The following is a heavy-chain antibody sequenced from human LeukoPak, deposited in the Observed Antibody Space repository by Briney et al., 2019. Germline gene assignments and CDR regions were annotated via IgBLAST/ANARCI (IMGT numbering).Heavy chain of an antibody. CDR1: RYTFTSYD. J-gene: IGHJ3*02. CDR2: MSPNSGNT. Sequence: ASVKVSCKASRYTFTSYDINWVRQATGQGLEWMGWMSPNSGNTGYAQKFQGRVTMTRNTSISTAYMELSSLRSEDTAVYYCARARGYGDHDAFDIWGQGTMVTVSS. D-gene: IGHD4-17*01. V-gene: IGHV1-8*01. CDR3: ARARGYGDHDAFDI.